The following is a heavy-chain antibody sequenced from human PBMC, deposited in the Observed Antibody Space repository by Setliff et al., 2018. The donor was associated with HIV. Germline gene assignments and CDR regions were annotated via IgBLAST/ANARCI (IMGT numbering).Heavy chain of an antibody. Sequence: PGGSLRLSCAASGFTFRTSVMAWVRQAPGRGLEWVSSISLSGRSTFYPDSVKGRFTISRDDSKDTLYLQMNSLRAEDTALYYCARAQSTGYLYFDSWGQGTLVTVSS. CDR1: GFTFRTSV. CDR3: ARAQSTGYLYFDS. CDR2: ISLSGRST. V-gene: IGHV3-23*01. D-gene: IGHD3-22*01. J-gene: IGHJ4*02.